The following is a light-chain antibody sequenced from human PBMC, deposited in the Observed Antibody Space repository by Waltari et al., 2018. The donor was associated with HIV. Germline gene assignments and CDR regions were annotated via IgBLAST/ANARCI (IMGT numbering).Light chain of an antibody. Sequence: DVVLTQSPLSLPVTLGQTASISCRSSPSLAYSDGYNYLNWFHQRPGQSPRRLLYKVSKRDSGVPERFRGSGSDTEFTLEISGVETEDAGVYYCMQGTHWPYTFGQGTKLEIK. CDR3: MQGTHWPYT. V-gene: IGKV2-30*01. J-gene: IGKJ2*01. CDR1: PSLAYSDGYNY. CDR2: KVS.